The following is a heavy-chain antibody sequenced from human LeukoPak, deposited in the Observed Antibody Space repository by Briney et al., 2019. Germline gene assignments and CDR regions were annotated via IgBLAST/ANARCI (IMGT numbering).Heavy chain of an antibody. V-gene: IGHV3-23*01. CDR3: AKDPSTETSEYFQH. D-gene: IGHD4-17*01. CDR1: GFTFSSYA. CDR2: IRGSGGST. J-gene: IGHJ1*01. Sequence: GGSLRLSCAASGFTFSSYAMSWVRQAPGKGLEWVSAIRGSGGSTYYAGSVKGRFSISRDNSKNTLYLQMNSLRAEDTAVYYCAKDPSTETSEYFQHWGQGTLVTVSS.